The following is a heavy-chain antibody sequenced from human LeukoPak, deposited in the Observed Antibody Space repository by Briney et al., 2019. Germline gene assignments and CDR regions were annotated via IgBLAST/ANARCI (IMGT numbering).Heavy chain of an antibody. J-gene: IGHJ3*02. CDR2: ISGSGTYV. Sequence: GGSLRLSCAASGFIFSNYDMNWVRQAPGKGLEWVSCISGSGTYVYYADSLKGRFTISRDNAKNSLYLQVNSLRAEDTAVYYCAVEGFDIWGHGTMVTVSS. CDR1: GFIFSNYD. D-gene: IGHD1-1*01. V-gene: IGHV3-21*01. CDR3: AVEGFDI.